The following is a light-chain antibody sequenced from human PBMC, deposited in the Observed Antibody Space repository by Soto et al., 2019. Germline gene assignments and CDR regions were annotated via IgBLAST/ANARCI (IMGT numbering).Light chain of an antibody. V-gene: IGKV1-5*03. CDR2: KAS. CDR1: QSISSW. Sequence: DIQMTQSPSTLSASVGDRVTITCRASQSISSWLAWYQQKPGKAPNLLIYKASSLYGGVPSRFSGNGSGTEFTLSISSLLPDDFATYYCQQYNSFSSWTFGQGTKVEI. J-gene: IGKJ1*01. CDR3: QQYNSFSSWT.